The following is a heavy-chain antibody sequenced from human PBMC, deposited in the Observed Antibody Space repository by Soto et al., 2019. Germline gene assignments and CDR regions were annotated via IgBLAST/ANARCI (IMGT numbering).Heavy chain of an antibody. CDR2: INPNSGGT. V-gene: IGHV1-2*02. CDR3: ARAWGGSTYYYDSSGLHH. J-gene: IGHJ5*02. CDR1: GYTFTGYY. Sequence: VASVKVSCKASGYTFTGYYMHWVRQAPGQGLEWMGWINPNSGGTNYAQKFQGRVTMTRDTSISTAYMELSRLRSDDTAVYYCARAWGGSTYYYDSSGLHHWGQGTLVTVSS. D-gene: IGHD3-22*01.